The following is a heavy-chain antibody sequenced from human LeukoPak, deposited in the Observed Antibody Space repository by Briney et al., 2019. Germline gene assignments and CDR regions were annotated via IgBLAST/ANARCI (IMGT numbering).Heavy chain of an antibody. Sequence: GGSLRLSCAASGFTFSSYGMHWVRQAPGKGLEWVAVISYDGSNKYYADSVKGRFTISRDNSKNTLYLQMNSLRAEDTAVYYCARDPKQNIVVVPAAWGQGTLVTVSS. CDR2: ISYDGSNK. D-gene: IGHD2-2*01. J-gene: IGHJ5*02. CDR1: GFTFSSYG. CDR3: ARDPKQNIVVVPAA. V-gene: IGHV3-30*03.